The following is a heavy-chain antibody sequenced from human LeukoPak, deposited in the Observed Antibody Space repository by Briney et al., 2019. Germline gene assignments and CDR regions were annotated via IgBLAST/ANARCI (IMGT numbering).Heavy chain of an antibody. D-gene: IGHD1-1*01. CDR1: SGSISSSTYY. CDR3: ARGVYSFRTGTTFDY. CDR2: IYHSGRT. V-gene: IGHV4-39*01. J-gene: IGHJ4*02. Sequence: SETLSLTCIVSSGSISSSTYYWGWVRQPPGKGLEWIGSIYHSGRTYYNPSLKSRVTISVDTSKNQFSLKLSSVTAADTAVYYCARGVYSFRTGTTFDYWGQGTLVTVSS.